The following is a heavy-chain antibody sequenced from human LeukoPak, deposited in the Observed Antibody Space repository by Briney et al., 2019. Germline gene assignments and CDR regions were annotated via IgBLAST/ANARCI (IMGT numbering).Heavy chain of an antibody. J-gene: IGHJ4*02. CDR3: ARDTLDGAYSSSWKNDDY. CDR2: ISSSSSTI. CDR1: GFTFSSYS. D-gene: IGHD6-13*01. Sequence: PGGSLRLSCAASGFTFSSYSMNWVRQAPGKGLEWVSYISSSSSTIYYADSVKGRFTISRDNAKNSLYLQMNSLRAEDTAVYYCARDTLDGAYSSSWKNDDYWGQGTLVTVSS. V-gene: IGHV3-48*04.